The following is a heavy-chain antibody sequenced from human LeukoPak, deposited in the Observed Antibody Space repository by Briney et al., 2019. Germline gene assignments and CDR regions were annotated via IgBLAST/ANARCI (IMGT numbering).Heavy chain of an antibody. J-gene: IGHJ4*02. CDR3: ARLNPRYSSGRDY. CDR2: ISSSSSYI. CDR1: GFTFSSYS. D-gene: IGHD6-19*01. V-gene: IGHV3-21*01. Sequence: GGSLRLFCAASGFTFSSYSMNWVRQAPGKGLEWVSSISSSSSYIYYADSVKGRFTISRDNAENSLYLQMNSLRAEDTAVYYCARLNPRYSSGRDYWGQGTLVTVSS.